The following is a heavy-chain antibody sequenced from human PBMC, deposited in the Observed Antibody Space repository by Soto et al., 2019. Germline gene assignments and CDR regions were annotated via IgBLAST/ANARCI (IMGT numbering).Heavy chain of an antibody. CDR1: GFSLSTSGMC. Sequence: SGPTLVNPTQTLTLTCTFSGFSLSTSGMCVSWIRQPPGKALEWLALIDWDDDKYYSTSLKTRLTISKDTSKNQVVLTMTNMDPVDTATYYCARMDSSGWYRSWFDPWGQGTLVTVSS. V-gene: IGHV2-70*01. J-gene: IGHJ5*02. CDR3: ARMDSSGWYRSWFDP. CDR2: IDWDDDK. D-gene: IGHD6-19*01.